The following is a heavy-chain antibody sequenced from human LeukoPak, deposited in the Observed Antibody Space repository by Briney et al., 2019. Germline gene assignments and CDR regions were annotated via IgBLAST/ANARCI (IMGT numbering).Heavy chain of an antibody. CDR1: GFSFSNYS. J-gene: IGHJ4*02. V-gene: IGHV3-48*02. Sequence: GGSLRLSCVATGFSFSNYSTHWVRQAPGKGLEWVSYISRTGNIVYYADSVKGRFTISRDKAKDSLFLQMDSLRDEDTAVYYCANLTHWGQGILVTVSS. CDR2: ISRTGNIV. CDR3: ANLTH. D-gene: IGHD2-21*02.